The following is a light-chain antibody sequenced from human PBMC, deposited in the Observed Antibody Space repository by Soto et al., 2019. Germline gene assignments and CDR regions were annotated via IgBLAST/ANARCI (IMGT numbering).Light chain of an antibody. CDR2: GTS. J-gene: IGKJ3*01. CDR3: QQYGSPFT. Sequence: ETVLTQSPGTLSLSPGERATLSCRASQSVSNNYVAWYQQKPGQAPRLLIYGTSTRATGVPDRFSGSGSGTDFTLTISRLEPEDFAVYYCQQYGSPFTFGPGTKVDIK. V-gene: IGKV3-20*01. CDR1: QSVSNNY.